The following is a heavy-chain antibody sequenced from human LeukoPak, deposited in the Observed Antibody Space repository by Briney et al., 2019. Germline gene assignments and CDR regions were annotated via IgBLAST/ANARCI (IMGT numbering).Heavy chain of an antibody. V-gene: IGHV3-48*01. Sequence: GGSLRLSCAASGFTFDAYGMSWVRQAPGKGLGWVSYISSSSSTILYADSVKGRFTISRDNSKNTLYLQMDSLGAADTAIYYCAKEIAAIGLPAVDHWGQGTLVTVSS. J-gene: IGHJ4*02. CDR1: GFTFDAYG. CDR3: AKEIAAIGLPAVDH. CDR2: ISSSSSTI. D-gene: IGHD6-13*01.